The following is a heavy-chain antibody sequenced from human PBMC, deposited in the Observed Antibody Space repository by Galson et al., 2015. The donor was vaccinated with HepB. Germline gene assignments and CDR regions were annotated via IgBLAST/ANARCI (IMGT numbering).Heavy chain of an antibody. CDR1: GFSLRSGKVR. Sequence: PALVKPTQTLILTCTTSGFSLRSGKVRVSWLRQSPGKALEWLARIDWDDDEYYSESLNSRFTISRDASKTQVFLSMTNMDPVDTGTYYCARSLYERKVLDYWGQGTLVTVSS. CDR2: IDWDDDE. J-gene: IGHJ4*02. V-gene: IGHV2-70*04. D-gene: IGHD5/OR15-5a*01. CDR3: ARSLYERKVLDY.